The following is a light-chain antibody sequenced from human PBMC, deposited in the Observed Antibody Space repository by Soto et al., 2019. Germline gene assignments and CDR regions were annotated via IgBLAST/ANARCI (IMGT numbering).Light chain of an antibody. V-gene: IGKV1-9*01. CDR2: AAS. CDR3: QQLNSYPWT. J-gene: IGKJ1*01. Sequence: TQSPATLSASVGDRVTITCRASQGISSYLAWYQQKPGKAPKLLIYAASTLQSGVPSRFSGSGSGTDFTLTISSLQPEDFATYSCQQLNSYPWTFGQGTKVDIK. CDR1: QGISSY.